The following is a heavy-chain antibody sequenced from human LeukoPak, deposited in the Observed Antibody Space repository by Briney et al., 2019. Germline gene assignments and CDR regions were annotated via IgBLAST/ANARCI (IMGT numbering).Heavy chain of an antibody. D-gene: IGHD6-25*01. V-gene: IGHV3-48*02. CDR3: ARGGLERLSY. J-gene: IGHJ4*02. CDR1: GFNFRTYS. Sequence: GGSLRLSCAASGFNFRTYSMNWVRQAPGKGLEWVSYISSGSSTIYYAHSLKGRFTISRDNAKNSLYLQMNSLRDEDTAVYYCARGGLERLSYWGQGTLVTVSS. CDR2: ISSGSSTI.